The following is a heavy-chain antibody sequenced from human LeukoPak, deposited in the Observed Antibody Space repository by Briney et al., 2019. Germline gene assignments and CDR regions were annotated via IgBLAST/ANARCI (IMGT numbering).Heavy chain of an antibody. V-gene: IGHV3-30*03. D-gene: IGHD6-6*01. CDR3: AIHSSSSDY. Sequence: GRSLSPSCAASGFTFSSYGIHWVRQAPGKGMEWVAVISYDGSNKYYADSVKGRFTISRDNSKNTLYLQMNSLRAEDTAVYYCAIHSSSSDYWGQGTLVTVSS. CDR1: GFTFSSYG. CDR2: ISYDGSNK. J-gene: IGHJ4*02.